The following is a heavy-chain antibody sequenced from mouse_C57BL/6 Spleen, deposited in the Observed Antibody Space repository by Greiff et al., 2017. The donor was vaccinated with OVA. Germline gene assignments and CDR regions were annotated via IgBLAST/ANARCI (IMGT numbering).Heavy chain of an antibody. CDR2: IYPGDGDT. J-gene: IGHJ3*01. D-gene: IGHD2-4*01. CDR3: ARGDYDRFAY. CDR1: GYAFSSYW. Sequence: VKLMESGAELVKPGASVKISCKASGYAFSSYWMNWVKQRPGKGLEWIGQIYPGDGDTNYNGKFKGKATLTADKSSSTAYMQLSSLTSEDSAVYFCARGDYDRFAYWGQGTLVTVSA. V-gene: IGHV1-80*01.